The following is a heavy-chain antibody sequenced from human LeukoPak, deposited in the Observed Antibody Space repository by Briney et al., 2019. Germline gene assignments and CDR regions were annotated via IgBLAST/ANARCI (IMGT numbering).Heavy chain of an antibody. Sequence: GGSLRLSCAASGFTFSSYSMNWVRQAPGKGGEWVSSISSSSSYIYYADSVKGGFTISRDNAKNSLYLQMNSLRAEDTAVYYCARSGSTYYDYVWGSSTDAFDIWGQGTMVTVSS. V-gene: IGHV3-21*01. D-gene: IGHD3-16*01. CDR3: ARSGSTYYDYVWGSSTDAFDI. CDR2: ISSSSSYI. J-gene: IGHJ3*02. CDR1: GFTFSSYS.